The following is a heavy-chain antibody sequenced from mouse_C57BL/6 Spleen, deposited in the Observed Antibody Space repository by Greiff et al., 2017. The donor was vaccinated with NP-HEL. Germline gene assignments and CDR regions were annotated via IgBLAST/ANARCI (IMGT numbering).Heavy chain of an antibody. Sequence: VQLQQSVAELVRPGASVKLSCTASGFNIKNTYMHWVKQRPEQGLEWIGRIDPANGNTKYAPKFQGKATITADTSSTTAYLQLSSLTSEDSATYYCGRGPRTGTYFDVWGTGTTVTVSS. D-gene: IGHD4-1*01. CDR3: GRGPRTGTYFDV. V-gene: IGHV14-3*01. CDR1: GFNIKNTY. CDR2: IDPANGNT. J-gene: IGHJ1*03.